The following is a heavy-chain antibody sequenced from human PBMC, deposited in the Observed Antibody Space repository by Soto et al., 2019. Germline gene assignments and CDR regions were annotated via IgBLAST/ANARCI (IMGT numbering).Heavy chain of an antibody. V-gene: IGHV3-30-3*01. J-gene: IGHJ6*02. CDR3: AKFMAADFYYAFDD. Sequence: QVQLVESGGGVVQPGRSLRLSCTVSGLTFSRYPMHWVRQAPGKGLEWLALISHNGGDKYYADSVKGRFTISRDNSKNTLYLQMSSLRVDDSAVYFCAKFMAADFYYAFDDWGQGTSVTVTS. D-gene: IGHD3-10*01. CDR2: ISHNGGDK. CDR1: GLTFSRYP.